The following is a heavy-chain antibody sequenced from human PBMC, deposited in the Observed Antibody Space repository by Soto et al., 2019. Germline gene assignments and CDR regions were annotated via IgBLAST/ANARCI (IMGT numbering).Heavy chain of an antibody. CDR3: ASDRDMVVEVAAGFGMDV. V-gene: IGHV1-69*06. D-gene: IGHD2-15*01. Sequence: SVKVSYKAFGVPLSNYGVIWVRQSPGQGLEYMGGIIPIFGTAKYAQKFQDGVTITADNPSTTTYMELSSLRSDDTAVYYCASDRDMVVEVAAGFGMDVWGQGTTVTVSS. J-gene: IGHJ6*02. CDR1: GVPLSNYG. CDR2: IIPIFGTA.